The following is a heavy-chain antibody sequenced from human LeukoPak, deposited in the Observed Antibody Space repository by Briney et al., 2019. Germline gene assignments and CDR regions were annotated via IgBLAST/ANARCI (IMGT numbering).Heavy chain of an antibody. Sequence: GGSLRLSCAASGFTFSSYAMSWVRQAPGKGLEWVSAISGSGGSTYYADSVKGRFTISRDNSKNTPYLQMNSLRAEDTAVYYCAKVYYDSSGYYSYYFDYWGQGTLVTVSS. CDR2: ISGSGGST. J-gene: IGHJ4*02. D-gene: IGHD3-22*01. CDR3: AKVYYDSSGYYSYYFDY. V-gene: IGHV3-23*01. CDR1: GFTFSSYA.